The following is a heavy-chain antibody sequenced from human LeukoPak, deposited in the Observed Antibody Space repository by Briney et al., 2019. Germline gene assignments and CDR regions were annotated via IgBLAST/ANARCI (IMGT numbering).Heavy chain of an antibody. D-gene: IGHD3-16*01. CDR2: ISGTGGST. CDR1: GFTFSSYA. V-gene: IGHV3-23*01. CDR3: AKGFGDYYYNYMDV. J-gene: IGHJ6*03. Sequence: GGSLRLSCAASGFTFSSYAMSWVRQAPGKGLEWLSAISGTGGSTYFADSVKGRFTISRDNSENTLFLQMNSLRAEDTAVYYCAKGFGDYYYNYMDVWGKGTTVTVSS.